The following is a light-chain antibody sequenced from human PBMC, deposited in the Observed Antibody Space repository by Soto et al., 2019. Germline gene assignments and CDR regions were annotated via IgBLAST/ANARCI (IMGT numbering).Light chain of an antibody. Sequence: QSALTQPASVSGSPGQSITISCIGTSSDVGGYKYVSWYQQRPGKAPKLIIYSVTFRPSGVSSRFSGSKSGDTASLTISGLQAEDEADYYCSSHTSSNTVVFGGGTKVTVL. J-gene: IGLJ3*02. CDR2: SVT. CDR3: SSHTSSNTVV. V-gene: IGLV2-14*01. CDR1: SSDVGGYKY.